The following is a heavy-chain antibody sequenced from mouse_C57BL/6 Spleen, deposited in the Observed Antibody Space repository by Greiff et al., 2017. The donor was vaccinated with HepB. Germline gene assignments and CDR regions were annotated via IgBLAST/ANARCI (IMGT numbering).Heavy chain of an antibody. CDR1: GYTFTDYY. CDR3: ARSSPCDY. Sequence: VQLQQSGAELVRPGASVKLSCKASGYTFTDYYINWVKQRPGQGLEWIARIYPGSGNTYYNEKFKGKATLTAEKSSSTAYMWLSSLTSEDSAVYFCARSSPCDYWGQGTTLTVSS. V-gene: IGHV1-76*01. CDR2: IYPGSGNT. J-gene: IGHJ2*01.